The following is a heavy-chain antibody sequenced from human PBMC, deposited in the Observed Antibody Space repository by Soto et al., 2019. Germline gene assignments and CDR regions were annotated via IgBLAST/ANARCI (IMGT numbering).Heavy chain of an antibody. V-gene: IGHV2-5*02. CDR2: IYWDDDK. J-gene: IGHJ6*02. CDR1: GFSLSTSGVG. Sequence: QITLKESGPTLVKPTQTHTLTCTFSGFSLSTSGVGVGWIRQPPGKALEWLALIYWDDDKRYSPSLKSRLTITKDTSQNQVVLTMTNMDLVDTATYYCAHRLAAAGPNPYYYYGVDVWGQGTTVTVSS. CDR3: AHRLAAAGPNPYYYYGVDV. D-gene: IGHD6-13*01.